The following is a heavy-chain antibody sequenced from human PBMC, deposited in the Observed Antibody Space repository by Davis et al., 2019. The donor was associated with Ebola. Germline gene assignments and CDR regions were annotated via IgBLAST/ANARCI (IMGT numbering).Heavy chain of an antibody. CDR3: ARESSHGEDYYYGMDV. CDR1: GGTFSSYA. CDR2: IIPILGIA. V-gene: IGHV1-69*10. Sequence: SVKVSCKASGGTFSSYAISWVRQAPGQGLEWMGGIIPILGIANYAQKFQGRVTITADESTSTAYMELSSLRSEDTAVYYCARESSHGEDYYYGMDVWGQGTTVTVSS. J-gene: IGHJ6*02.